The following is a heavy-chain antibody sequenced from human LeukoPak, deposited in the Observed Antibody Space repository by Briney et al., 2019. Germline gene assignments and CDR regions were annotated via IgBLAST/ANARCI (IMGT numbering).Heavy chain of an antibody. J-gene: IGHJ4*02. D-gene: IGHD3-10*01. Sequence: SETLSLNCTVSGGSISSAGYYWSWIRQHPGKGLESIGYIYNSGNSYYNPSLKSRVTISVDTSKKQFSLKLSSVTAANTAVYYCARVSSGSYYKFDYWGQGTLVTVSS. CDR3: ARVSSGSYYKFDY. CDR2: IYNSGNS. V-gene: IGHV4-31*03. CDR1: GGSISSAGYY.